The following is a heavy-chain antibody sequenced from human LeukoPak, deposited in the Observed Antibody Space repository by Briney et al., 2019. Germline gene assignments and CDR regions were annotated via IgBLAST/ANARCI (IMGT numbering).Heavy chain of an antibody. CDR2: IKQDGSEK. D-gene: IGHD5-12*01. CDR3: ARDHRGYEAFDI. J-gene: IGHJ3*02. V-gene: IGHV3-7*01. Sequence: GSLRLPCAASGFPFSSYWMHWGRQAPGKGLEWVANIKQDGSEKYYVESVKGRFTISRDSAQKSLYLQMNSLRAEDTAVYYCARDHRGYEAFDIWGQGTKVTVSS. CDR1: GFPFSSYW.